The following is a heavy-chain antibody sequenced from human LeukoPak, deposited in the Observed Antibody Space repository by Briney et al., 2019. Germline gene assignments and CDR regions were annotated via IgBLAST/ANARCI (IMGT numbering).Heavy chain of an antibody. V-gene: IGHV3-30*18. J-gene: IGHJ6*02. CDR2: ISYDGSNK. Sequence: EGSLRLSCAASGFTFSSYGMHWVRQAPGKGLEWVAVISYDGSNKYYADSVKGRFTISRDNSKNTLYLQMNSLRAEDTAVYYCAKDRHSSGWALGYGMDVWGQGTTVTVSS. CDR3: AKDRHSSGWALGYGMDV. D-gene: IGHD6-19*01. CDR1: GFTFSSYG.